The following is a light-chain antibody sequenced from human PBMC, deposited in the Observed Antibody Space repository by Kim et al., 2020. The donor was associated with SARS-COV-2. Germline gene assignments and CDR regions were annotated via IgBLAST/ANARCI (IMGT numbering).Light chain of an antibody. CDR3: SSYRSSGYV. Sequence: QSALTQPASVSGSPGQSITISCTGTSSDVGGYNYVSWYQQYPGKAPKLMIYDVSKRPSGVSNRLSGSKSGNTASLTISGLQAEDEADYYCSSYRSSGYVFGTGTKVTVL. CDR1: SSDVGGYNY. CDR2: DVS. J-gene: IGLJ1*01. V-gene: IGLV2-14*03.